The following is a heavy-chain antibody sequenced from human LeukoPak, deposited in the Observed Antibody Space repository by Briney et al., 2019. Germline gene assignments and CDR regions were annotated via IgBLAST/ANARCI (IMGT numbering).Heavy chain of an antibody. V-gene: IGHV1-46*01. Sequence: ASVKVSCKASGYTFTRYYMHWVRQAPRQGLEWMGIINPSGGSTSYAQKFQGRVTMTRDTSTSTVYMELSSLRSEDTAVYYCARGDLGYNSDYWGQGTLVTVSS. CDR2: INPSGGST. CDR1: GYTFTRYY. CDR3: ARGDLGYNSDY. J-gene: IGHJ4*02. D-gene: IGHD5-24*01.